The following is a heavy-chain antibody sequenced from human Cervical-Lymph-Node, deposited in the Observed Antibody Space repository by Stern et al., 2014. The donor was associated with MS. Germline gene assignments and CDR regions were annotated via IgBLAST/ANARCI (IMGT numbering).Heavy chain of an antibody. CDR2: ILPIFGTA. CDR3: ARAIAAAGNYYYGMDV. V-gene: IGHV1-69*01. J-gene: IGHJ6*02. D-gene: IGHD6-13*01. CDR1: GGTFSSYA. Sequence: VQLLESGAEVKKPGSSVKVSCKASGGTFSSYAISWVRQAPGQGLEWMGGILPIFGTANYAQKFQGRVTITADESTSTAYMELSSLRSEDTAVYYCARAIAAAGNYYYGMDVWGQGTTVTVSS.